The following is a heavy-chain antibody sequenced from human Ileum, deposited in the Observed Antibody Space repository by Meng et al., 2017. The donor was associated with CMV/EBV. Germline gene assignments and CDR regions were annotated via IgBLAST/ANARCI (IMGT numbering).Heavy chain of an antibody. CDR3: SRETVGAGDY. D-gene: IGHD1-26*01. CDR2: VSPYNGDT. J-gene: IGHJ4*02. V-gene: IGHV1-18*01. Sequence: QIQLVQSGAEVRKPGASVKVSCKTSGYTFSNYGLNWIRQAPGQGLEWMGWVSPYNGDTHCPQSLQGRVTMTTDASTKTVYMELRNLRSDDTAVYYCSRETVGAGDYWGQGTLVTVSS. CDR1: GYTFSNYG.